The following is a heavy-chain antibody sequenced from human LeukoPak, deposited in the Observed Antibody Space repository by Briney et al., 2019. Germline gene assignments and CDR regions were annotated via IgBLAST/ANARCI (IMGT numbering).Heavy chain of an antibody. Sequence: PGGSLRLSCAASGFTFDDYGMTWVRQTPGKGLEWVSSINCNGGSTAYADSVKGRSTISRDNAKNSLYLQMNSLRAEDTAVYYCARSSSSAFDFWGQGTMVTVSS. CDR2: INCNGGST. V-gene: IGHV3-20*04. D-gene: IGHD6-6*01. CDR3: ARSSSSAFDF. J-gene: IGHJ3*01. CDR1: GFTFDDYG.